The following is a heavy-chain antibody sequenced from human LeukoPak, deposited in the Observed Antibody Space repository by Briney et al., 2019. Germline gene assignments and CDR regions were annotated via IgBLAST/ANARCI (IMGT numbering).Heavy chain of an antibody. J-gene: IGHJ4*02. CDR2: IWYDGSNK. CDR1: GFTFSSYG. D-gene: IGHD6-19*01. Sequence: GRSLRLSCAASGFTFSSYGMHWVRQAPGKGLEWVAVIWYDGSNKYYADSVKGRFTISRDNSKNTLYLQMNSPRAEDTAVYYCARGVSVNYFDYWGQGTLVTVSS. CDR3: ARGVSVNYFDY. V-gene: IGHV3-33*01.